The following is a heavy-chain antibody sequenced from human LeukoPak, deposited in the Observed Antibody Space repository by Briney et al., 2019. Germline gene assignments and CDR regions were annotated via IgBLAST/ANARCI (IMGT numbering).Heavy chain of an antibody. CDR1: GFTFNSYW. CDR2: INQDGSEK. D-gene: IGHD3-3*01. CDR3: ARVMSASIWRSYGSYDYYYYMDI. Sequence: PGGSLRLSCAVSGFTFNSYWMSWVRQAPGKGLEWVAKINQDGSEKYSVDSMKGRITISRDNAKNSPCLEMNSLRVEDTAVFYCARVMSASIWRSYGSYDYYYYMDIWGRGTTVTVSS. J-gene: IGHJ6*03. V-gene: IGHV3-7*01.